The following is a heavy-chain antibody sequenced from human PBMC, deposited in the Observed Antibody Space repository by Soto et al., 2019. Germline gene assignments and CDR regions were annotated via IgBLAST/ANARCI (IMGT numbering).Heavy chain of an antibody. J-gene: IGHJ4*02. Sequence: PEGSLRLSCAASGFTFNIYGMHWVRQAPDKGLEWVALISYDGSNQYYADAVKGRFTISRDNSKNTLFLQMNSLRDDDTAVYYCAKDQASGQGSFDSWGQGTLVTVSS. V-gene: IGHV3-30*18. CDR1: GFTFNIYG. CDR2: ISYDGSNQ. CDR3: AKDQASGQGSFDS.